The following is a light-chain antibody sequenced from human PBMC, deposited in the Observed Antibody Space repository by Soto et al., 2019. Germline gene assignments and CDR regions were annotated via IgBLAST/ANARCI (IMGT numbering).Light chain of an antibody. V-gene: IGLV2-11*01. J-gene: IGLJ2*01. Sequence: QSALTQPRSVSGSPGQAVTISCTGTSSDVGGYNYVSWYQQHPGKAPNLMIYDVSKRPSGVPDRFSGSKSGNTASLTISGLPAEDEADYYCCSYAGSDTSVVVGGGTKVTVL. CDR3: CSYAGSDTSVV. CDR2: DVS. CDR1: SSDVGGYNY.